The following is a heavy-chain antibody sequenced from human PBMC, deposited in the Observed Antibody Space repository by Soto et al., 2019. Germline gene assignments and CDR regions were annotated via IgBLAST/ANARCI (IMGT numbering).Heavy chain of an antibody. J-gene: IGHJ5*02. Sequence: PGGSLRLSCAASGFTFDDYGMSWVRQAPGKGLEWVSGINWNGGSTGYADSVKGRFTISRDNAKNSLYLQMNSLRAEDTALYHCARVRVDSWGICNWNCAWFDPWGQGTLVTVSS. CDR2: INWNGGST. CDR1: GFTFDDYG. D-gene: IGHD1-7*01. CDR3: ARVRVDSWGICNWNCAWFDP. V-gene: IGHV3-20*01.